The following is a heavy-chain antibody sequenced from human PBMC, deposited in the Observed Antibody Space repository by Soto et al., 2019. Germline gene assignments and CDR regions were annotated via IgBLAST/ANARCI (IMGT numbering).Heavy chain of an antibody. J-gene: IGHJ6*02. V-gene: IGHV5-51*01. CDR2: VYTGDSES. CDR1: GYIFSNYW. Sequence: PGQCLTISWKVAGYIFSNYWIGWVRQLAAKGQEWMGIVYTGDSESNYSPSYQGRVTISADKAFSTAYLQWSSLKASDTAMYFCARPEHPRHYYGMDVWGQGSTVTVSS. D-gene: IGHD1-1*01. CDR3: ARPEHPRHYYGMDV.